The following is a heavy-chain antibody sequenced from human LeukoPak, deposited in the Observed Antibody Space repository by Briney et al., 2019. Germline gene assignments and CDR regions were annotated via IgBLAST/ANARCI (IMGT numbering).Heavy chain of an antibody. Sequence: GGSLRLSCAASGFTFSDYYMSWIRQAPGKGLERVSYISSSGSTIYYADSVKGRFTISRDNAKNSLYLQMNSLRAEDTAVYYCARDRRDYDILTGSLNWFDPWGQGTLVTVSS. D-gene: IGHD3-9*01. V-gene: IGHV3-11*04. CDR1: GFTFSDYY. J-gene: IGHJ5*02. CDR3: ARDRRDYDILTGSLNWFDP. CDR2: ISSSGSTI.